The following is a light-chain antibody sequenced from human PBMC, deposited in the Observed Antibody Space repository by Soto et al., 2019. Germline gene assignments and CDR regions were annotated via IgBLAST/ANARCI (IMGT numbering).Light chain of an antibody. CDR2: DAS. J-gene: IGKJ3*01. Sequence: EIVLTQSPGTLSLSPGERATLSCRASQSVSSSYLAWYQQKPGQAPRLLIYDASSRATGIPDRFSGSGSGTAFTLTISRLEPEDFAVYYCQQYGSSPQTFGPGTKVDIK. CDR1: QSVSSSY. V-gene: IGKV3-20*01. CDR3: QQYGSSPQT.